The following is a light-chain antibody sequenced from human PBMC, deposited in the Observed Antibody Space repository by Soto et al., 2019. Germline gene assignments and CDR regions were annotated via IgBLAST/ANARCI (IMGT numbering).Light chain of an antibody. CDR1: SSDVGGYNY. Sequence: QSALTQPASVSGSPGQSITISCTGTSSDVGGYNYVSWYQQHPGKAPKLMIYEVSNRPSGVSNRFSGSKSGNTASLTISGLQAEDEADYYCSSYTSSSTLAWVFGTGTKLTVL. CDR3: SSYTSSSTLAWV. V-gene: IGLV2-14*01. J-gene: IGLJ1*01. CDR2: EVS.